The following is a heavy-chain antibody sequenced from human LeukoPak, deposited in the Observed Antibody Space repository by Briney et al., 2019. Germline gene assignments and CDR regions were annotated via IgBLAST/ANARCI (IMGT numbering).Heavy chain of an antibody. CDR3: ARTPPKGDIDY. J-gene: IGHJ4*02. CDR1: GNTFINYD. V-gene: IGHV1-8*01. CDR2: MSANSGNT. Sequence: ASVKVSCKTSGNTFINYDINWVRQATGQGLEWLGWMSANSGNTGYAQKFQGRVSMTRATSISTAYLELSSLTFEDTAVYYCARTPPKGDIDYWGQGTLVTVSS. D-gene: IGHD2-21*02.